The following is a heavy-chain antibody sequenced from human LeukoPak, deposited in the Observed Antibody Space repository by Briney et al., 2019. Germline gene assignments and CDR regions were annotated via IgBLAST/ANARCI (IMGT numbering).Heavy chain of an antibody. CDR1: GGSISSGSYY. Sequence: PSQTLSLTCTVSGGSISSGSYYWSWIRQPAGKGLEWIGRIYTSGSTNYNPSLKSRVTISVDTSKKQFSLKLSSVTAADTAVYFCARRIGVATTLDYWGQGTLVTVSS. CDR3: ARRIGVATTLDY. D-gene: IGHD6-19*01. CDR2: IYTSGST. J-gene: IGHJ4*02. V-gene: IGHV4-61*02.